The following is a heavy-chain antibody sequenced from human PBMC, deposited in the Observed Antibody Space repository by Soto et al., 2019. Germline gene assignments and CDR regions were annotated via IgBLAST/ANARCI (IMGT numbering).Heavy chain of an antibody. CDR2: IYWDDDK. CDR1: GFSLSTTGVG. Sequence: QITLKESGPPLVKPTQTLTLTCTVSGFSLSTTGVGVGWIRQPPGKALEWLALIYWDDDKHYSPSLKSRLTITRDTSKNQVVLTMTNVDPVDTATYYCAHRDNSYSSTWYGTYFDSWGQGTQVTVFS. J-gene: IGHJ4*02. CDR3: AHRDNSYSSTWYGTYFDS. V-gene: IGHV2-5*02. D-gene: IGHD6-13*01.